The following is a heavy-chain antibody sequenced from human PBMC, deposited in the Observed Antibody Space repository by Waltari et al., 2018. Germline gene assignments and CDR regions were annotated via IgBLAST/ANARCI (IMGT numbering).Heavy chain of an antibody. V-gene: IGHV4-39*01. J-gene: IGHJ4*02. Sequence: QLQLQESGPGLVKPSETLSLTCTVSGGSIRSSSYYWGWIRQPPGKGPGWFGSIYYRGSTHYNPSLKSRVTISVDTSKNQFSLKLSSVTAADTAVYYCARHSSSWNFDYWGQGTLVTVSS. CDR1: GGSIRSSSYY. CDR2: IYYRGST. D-gene: IGHD6-13*01. CDR3: ARHSSSWNFDY.